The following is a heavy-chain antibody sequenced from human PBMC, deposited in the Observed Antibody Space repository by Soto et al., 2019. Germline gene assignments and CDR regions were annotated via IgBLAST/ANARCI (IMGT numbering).Heavy chain of an antibody. CDR3: AREIVGSGWYPDAFDI. J-gene: IGHJ3*02. CDR1: GDRVSSNSAA. Sequence: QSQTLSLTCAISGDRVSSNSAAWNWIRQSPSRGLEWLGRTYYRSKWYNDYAVSVKSRITINPDTSKNQFSLQLNSVTPEDTAVYYCAREIVGSGWYPDAFDIWGQGTMVTVSS. CDR2: TYYRSKWYN. D-gene: IGHD6-19*01. V-gene: IGHV6-1*01.